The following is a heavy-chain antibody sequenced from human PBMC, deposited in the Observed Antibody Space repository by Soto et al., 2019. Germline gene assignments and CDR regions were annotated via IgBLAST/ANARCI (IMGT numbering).Heavy chain of an antibody. J-gene: IGHJ6*03. CDR1: GFTFSDYY. CDR2: ISSSGSTI. V-gene: IGHV3-11*01. Sequence: GGSLRLSCAASGFTFSDYYMSWIRQAPGKGLEWVSYISSSGSTIYYADSVKGRFTISRDNAKNSLYLQMNSLRAEDTAVYYCARAVWYTIFGVVIRPPGYYYYYYMDVWGKGTTVTVSS. CDR3: ARAVWYTIFGVVIRPPGYYYYYYMDV. D-gene: IGHD3-3*01.